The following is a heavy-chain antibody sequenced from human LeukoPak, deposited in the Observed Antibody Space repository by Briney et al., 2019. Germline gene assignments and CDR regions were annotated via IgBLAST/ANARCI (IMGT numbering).Heavy chain of an antibody. CDR2: IIGSGGTT. D-gene: IGHD3-22*01. Sequence: GGSLRLSCAASGLTFSNYAMSWVRQAPGKGLEWVSAIIGSGGTTFYADSVKGRFTLSRDNSKNTLYLQMNSLRAEDTAVYYCANENYYDSSAYLDYWGQGTLVTVSS. J-gene: IGHJ4*02. CDR3: ANENYYDSSAYLDY. V-gene: IGHV3-23*01. CDR1: GLTFSNYA.